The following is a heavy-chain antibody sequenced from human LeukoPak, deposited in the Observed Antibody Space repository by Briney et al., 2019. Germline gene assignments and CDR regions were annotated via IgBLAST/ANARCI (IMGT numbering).Heavy chain of an antibody. Sequence: GGSLRLSCVASGFAMSRYWMSWLRQAPGKGPEWVAHIKQDGGETYYVDSVKGRFTISRDNGKNSLWLQMNSLRGEDTAIYYCARSISVEGDAWGQGTLVTVSS. D-gene: IGHD3-3*01. J-gene: IGHJ5*02. CDR2: IKQDGGET. CDR1: GFAMSRYW. V-gene: IGHV3-7*01. CDR3: ARSISVEGDA.